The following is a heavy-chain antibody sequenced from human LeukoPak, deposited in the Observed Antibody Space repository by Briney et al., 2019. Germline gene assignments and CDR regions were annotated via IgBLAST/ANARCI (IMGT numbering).Heavy chain of an antibody. CDR2: INHSGST. CDR1: GGSFSGYY. V-gene: IGHV4-34*01. Sequence: SENLSLTCAVYGGSFSGYYWSWIRQPPGKGLEWIGEINHSGSTNYNPSLKSRVTISVDTSKNQFSLKLSSVTAADTAVYYCARSYYYGSNFDYWGQGTLVTVSS. J-gene: IGHJ4*02. D-gene: IGHD3-10*01. CDR3: ARSYYYGSNFDY.